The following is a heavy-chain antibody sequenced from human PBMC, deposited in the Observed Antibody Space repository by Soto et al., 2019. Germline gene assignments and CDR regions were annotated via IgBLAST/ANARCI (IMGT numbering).Heavy chain of an antibody. D-gene: IGHD3-10*01. J-gene: IGHJ6*02. CDR3: AKDLTMVRGRGPAYYYGMDV. V-gene: IGHV3-74*03. Sequence: GGSLRLSCAASGFTFSYYWMHWVRQTPEKGLVWVARIYSDGSATTYADSVKGRFTISRDNSKNTLYLQMNSLRADDTAVYYCAKDLTMVRGRGPAYYYGMDVWGQGTTVTVSS. CDR2: IYSDGSAT. CDR1: GFTFSYYW.